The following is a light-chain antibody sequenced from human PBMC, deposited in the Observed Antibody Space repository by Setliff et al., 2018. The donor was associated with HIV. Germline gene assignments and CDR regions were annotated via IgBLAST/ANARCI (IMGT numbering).Light chain of an antibody. CDR2: SQN. J-gene: IGLJ1*01. Sequence: QSALTQPPSASGTPGQRVTISCSGSSSNIGRRTVNWYQQVPGMAPKLLIYSQNQRPSGVPDRFSASKSGTSASLAISGLQSDDEADYYCSAWDDSLNACVFGTGTKVTVL. CDR3: SAWDDSLNACV. V-gene: IGLV1-44*01. CDR1: SSNIGRRT.